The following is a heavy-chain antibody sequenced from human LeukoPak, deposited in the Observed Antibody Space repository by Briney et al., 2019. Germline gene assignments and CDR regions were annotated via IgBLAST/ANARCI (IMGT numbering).Heavy chain of an antibody. Sequence: GGSLRLSCAASGFTFSSYSMNWVRQAPRKGLEWVSSISSSSSYIYYADSVKGRFTISKDNVKNSLYLQMNSLRAEDTAVYYCAREDSEAFDIWGRGTMVTVSS. CDR1: GFTFSSYS. J-gene: IGHJ3*02. CDR2: ISSSSSYI. D-gene: IGHD3/OR15-3a*01. CDR3: AREDSEAFDI. V-gene: IGHV3-21*01.